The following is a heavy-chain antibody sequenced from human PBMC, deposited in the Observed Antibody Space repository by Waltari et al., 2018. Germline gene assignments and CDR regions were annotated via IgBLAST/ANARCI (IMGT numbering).Heavy chain of an antibody. CDR3: ARRRYGSSHSDF. D-gene: IGHD6-13*01. Sequence: QLQLQESGPGLVKPSETLSLTCTVSGGSISSDSYYWGWIRQPPGKGLEWIGNIHYSGGPPYNPSLKSRVTLSVDTPKNQFSLRLNSVTAADTAVYYCARRRYGSSHSDFWGQGTLVTISS. V-gene: IGHV4-39*01. CDR1: GGSISSDSYY. CDR2: IHYSGGP. J-gene: IGHJ4*02.